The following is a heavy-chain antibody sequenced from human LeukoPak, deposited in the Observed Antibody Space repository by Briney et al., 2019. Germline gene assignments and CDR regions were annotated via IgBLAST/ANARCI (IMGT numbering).Heavy chain of an antibody. V-gene: IGHV4-59*01. D-gene: IGHD5-18*01. Sequence: PSETLSLTCTVSGGSISSYYWSWIRQPPGKGLEWIGYIYYSGSTNYNPSLKSRVTISVDTSKNQFSLKLSSVTAADTAVYYCARGYSERFYYYYGMDVWGQGTRSLSP. J-gene: IGHJ6*02. CDR2: IYYSGST. CDR1: GGSISSYY. CDR3: ARGYSERFYYYYGMDV.